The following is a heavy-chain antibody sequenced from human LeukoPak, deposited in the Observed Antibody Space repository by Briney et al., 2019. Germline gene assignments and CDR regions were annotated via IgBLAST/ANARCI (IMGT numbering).Heavy chain of an antibody. J-gene: IGHJ5*02. CDR2: IIPIFGTA. CDR1: GGTFSSYA. Sequence: SVKVSCKASGGTFSSYAISWVRQAPGQGLEWMGGIIPIFGTANYAQKFQGRVTITADESTSTAYMELSSLRSEDTAVYYCAQNWGSCSITSCYIGFWFDPWGQGTLVTVSS. D-gene: IGHD2-2*02. CDR3: AQNWGSCSITSCYIGFWFDP. V-gene: IGHV1-69*01.